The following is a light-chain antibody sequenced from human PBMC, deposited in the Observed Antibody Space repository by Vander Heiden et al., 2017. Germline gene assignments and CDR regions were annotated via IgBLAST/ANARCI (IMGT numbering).Light chain of an antibody. V-gene: IGKV1-39*01. CDR3: QQSDSTMYT. J-gene: IGKJ2*01. CDR2: TAS. CDR1: QSIGTY. Sequence: DIQMTQSPSSLSASVGDRVTITCRASQSIGTYLNWYQHKPGKAPKLLIHTASGLQSGVPSRFSGSGSGTDFTLTISSLQPEDFATYYCQQSDSTMYTFGQGTKLEIK.